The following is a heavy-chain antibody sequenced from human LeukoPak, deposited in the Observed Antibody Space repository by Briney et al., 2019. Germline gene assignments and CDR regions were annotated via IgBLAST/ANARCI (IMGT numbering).Heavy chain of an antibody. Sequence: GGSLRLSCAASGFTFSSYWMSWVRQAPGKGLGWVANIKQDGRDKYYVDSVKGRFTISRDNAKNSLYLQMNSLRAEDTAVYYCARDSPHYYDSSGYWFDPWGQGTLVTVSS. CDR1: GFTFSSYW. CDR2: IKQDGRDK. J-gene: IGHJ5*02. V-gene: IGHV3-7*01. CDR3: ARDSPHYYDSSGYWFDP. D-gene: IGHD3-22*01.